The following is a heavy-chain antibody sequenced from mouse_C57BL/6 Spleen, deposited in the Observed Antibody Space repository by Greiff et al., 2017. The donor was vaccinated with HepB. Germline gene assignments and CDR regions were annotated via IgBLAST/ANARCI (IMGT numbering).Heavy chain of an antibody. CDR1: GFTFSDAW. Sequence: EVKVEESGGGLVQPGGSMKLSCAASGFTFSDAWMDWVRQSPEKGLEWVAEIRNKANNHATYYAESVKGRFTISRDDSKSSVYLQMNSLRAEDTGIYYCTLDGSSSPYWYFDVWGTGTTVTVSS. D-gene: IGHD2-3*01. CDR3: TLDGSSSPYWYFDV. V-gene: IGHV6-6*01. CDR2: IRNKANNHAT. J-gene: IGHJ1*03.